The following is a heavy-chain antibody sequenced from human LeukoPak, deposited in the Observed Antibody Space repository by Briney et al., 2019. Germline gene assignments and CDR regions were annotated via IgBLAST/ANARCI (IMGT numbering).Heavy chain of an antibody. V-gene: IGHV1-2*02. CDR2: INPNSGGT. CDR3: ARAYMGHCSSTSCPPRRFAFDI. CDR1: GYTFTGYY. J-gene: IGHJ3*02. Sequence: ASVKVSCKASGYTFTGYYMHWVRQAPGQGLEWMGWINPNSGGTKYAQKFQGRVTMTRDTSISTAYMELSSLRSEDTAVYYCARAYMGHCSSTSCPPRRFAFDIWGQGTMVTVSS. D-gene: IGHD2-2*01.